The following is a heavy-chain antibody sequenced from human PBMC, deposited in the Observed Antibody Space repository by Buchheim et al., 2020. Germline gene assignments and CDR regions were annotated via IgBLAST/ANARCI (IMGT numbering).Heavy chain of an antibody. J-gene: IGHJ4*02. CDR2: IKQDGSEK. CDR3: ARALLLEWSYFDY. V-gene: IGHV3-7*01. CDR1: GFTFSSYW. D-gene: IGHD3-3*01. Sequence: EVQLVESGGGLVQPGGSLRLSCAASGFTFSSYWMSWVRQAPGKGLEWVANIKQDGSEKYYVDSVKGRFTISRDNDKNLLYPQMNSLRAEDTAVYYCARALLLEWSYFDYWGQGTL.